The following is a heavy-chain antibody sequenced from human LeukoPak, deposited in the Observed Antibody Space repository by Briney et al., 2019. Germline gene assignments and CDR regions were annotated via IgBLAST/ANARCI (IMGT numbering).Heavy chain of an antibody. CDR3: ASSSSWQGYYYYYMDV. D-gene: IGHD6-13*01. CDR2: IYYSGST. V-gene: IGHV4-61*08. Sequence: SQTLSLTCTVSGGSISSGDYYWSWIRRPPGKGLEWIGYIYYSGSTNYNPSLKSRVTISVDTSKNQFSLKLSSVTAADTAVYYCASSSSWQGYYYYYMDVWGKGTTVTVSS. J-gene: IGHJ6*03. CDR1: GGSISSGDYY.